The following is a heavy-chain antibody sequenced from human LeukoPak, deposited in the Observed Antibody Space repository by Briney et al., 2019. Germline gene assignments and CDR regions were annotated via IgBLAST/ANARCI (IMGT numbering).Heavy chain of an antibody. V-gene: IGHV4-59*01. Sequence: EPSETLFLTCTVSGGSISSYYWSWIRQPPGEGLEWIGYIYYSGSTNYNPSLKSRVTISVDTSKNQFSLKLSSVTAADTAVYYCARSPYYDFWSGYSYYYYGMDVWGQGTTVTVSS. CDR2: IYYSGST. J-gene: IGHJ6*02. CDR3: ARSPYYDFWSGYSYYYYGMDV. D-gene: IGHD3-3*01. CDR1: GGSISSYY.